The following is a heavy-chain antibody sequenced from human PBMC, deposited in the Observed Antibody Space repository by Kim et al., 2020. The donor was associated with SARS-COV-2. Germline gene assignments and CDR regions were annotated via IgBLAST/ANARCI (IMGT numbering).Heavy chain of an antibody. CDR3: ASAFVVRGVIMPDY. Sequence: NPPLKRRVTISVDTSKNQFSLKLSSVTAADTAVYYCASAFVVRGVIMPDYWGQGTLVTVSS. J-gene: IGHJ4*02. D-gene: IGHD3-10*01. V-gene: IGHV4-59*01.